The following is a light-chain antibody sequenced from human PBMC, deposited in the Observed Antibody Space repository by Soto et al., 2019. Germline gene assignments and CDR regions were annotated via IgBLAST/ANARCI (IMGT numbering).Light chain of an antibody. J-gene: IGKJ1*01. Sequence: EIVLTQPPGTLSLSPGERATLSCRASQSSSSSSLAWYQQKPGQAPRLLIYGASSRATGIPDRFSGSGSGTEFTLTISRLEPEDFAVYYCQQYGSPFGQGTKVEIK. CDR3: QQYGSP. CDR2: GAS. V-gene: IGKV3-20*01. CDR1: QSSSSSS.